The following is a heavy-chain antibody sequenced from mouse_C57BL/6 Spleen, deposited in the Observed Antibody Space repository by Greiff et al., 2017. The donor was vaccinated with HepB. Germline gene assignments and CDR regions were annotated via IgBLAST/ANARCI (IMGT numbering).Heavy chain of an antibody. D-gene: IGHD1-1*01. J-gene: IGHJ4*01. CDR2: IYPGDGDT. CDR1: GYAFSSSW. V-gene: IGHV1-82*01. Sequence: QVQLQQSGPELVKPGASVKISCKASGYAFSSSWMNWVKQRPGKGLEWLGRIYPGDGDTNYNGKFKGKATLTADKSSSTAYMQLSSLTSEDSAVYFCARRDYYGSSYDAMDYWGQGTAVTVSS. CDR3: ARRDYYGSSYDAMDY.